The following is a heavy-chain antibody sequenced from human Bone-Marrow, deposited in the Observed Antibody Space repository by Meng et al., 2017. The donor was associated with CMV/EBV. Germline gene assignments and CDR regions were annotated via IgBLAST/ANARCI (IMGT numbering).Heavy chain of an antibody. Sequence: GESLKISCAASGFTFSSYSMNWVRQAPGKGLEWISYISSSSKSIYYADSMKGRFTISRDNAKNSLYLQMNSLRAEDTAVYYCAREPLTPMTTVTTNGMDVWGQGTTVTVSS. J-gene: IGHJ6*02. CDR3: AREPLTPMTTVTTNGMDV. CDR1: GFTFSSYS. D-gene: IGHD4-11*01. V-gene: IGHV3-48*04. CDR2: ISSSSKSI.